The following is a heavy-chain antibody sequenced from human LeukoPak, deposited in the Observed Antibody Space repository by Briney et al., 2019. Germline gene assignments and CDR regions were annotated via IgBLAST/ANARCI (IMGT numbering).Heavy chain of an antibody. Sequence: GGSLRLSCAASGFTFSSYSMNWVRQAPGKGLEWVSSISSSSSYIYYADSVKGRFTISRDNAKNSLYLQMNSLRAEDTAVYYCARGKAPYSSGENDAFDIWGQGTMVTVSS. CDR3: ARGKAPYSSGENDAFDI. CDR1: GFTFSSYS. J-gene: IGHJ3*02. CDR2: ISSSSSYI. D-gene: IGHD6-19*01. V-gene: IGHV3-21*01.